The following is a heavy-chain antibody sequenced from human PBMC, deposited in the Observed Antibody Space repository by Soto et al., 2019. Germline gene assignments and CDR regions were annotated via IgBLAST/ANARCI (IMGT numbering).Heavy chain of an antibody. V-gene: IGHV1-69*02. D-gene: IGHD4-17*01. Sequence: ASVKVSCKASGGTFSSYTFSWVRQAPGQGLEWMGRIIPILGITIYAQKFQGRVTITADKSTSTAYMELSSLRSEDTAVYYCSSGGDYGGNSYYYYGMDVWGQGTTVTVSS. CDR1: GGTFSSYT. CDR2: IIPILGIT. CDR3: SSGGDYGGNSYYYYGMDV. J-gene: IGHJ6*02.